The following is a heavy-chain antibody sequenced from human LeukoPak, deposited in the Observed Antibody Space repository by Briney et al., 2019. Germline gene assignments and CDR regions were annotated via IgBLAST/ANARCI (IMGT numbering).Heavy chain of an antibody. D-gene: IGHD6-19*01. CDR1: GGSISSYY. J-gene: IGHJ5*02. CDR3: ERGSGWYGNWFDP. V-gene: IGHV4-59*01. CDR2: IYYSGST. Sequence: SETLSLTCTVSGGSISSYYWSWIRQPPGKGLEWIGYIYYSGSTNYNPSLKSPVTISVDTSKNQFSLKLSSVTAADAAVYYCERGSGWYGNWFDPWGQGTLVSVPS.